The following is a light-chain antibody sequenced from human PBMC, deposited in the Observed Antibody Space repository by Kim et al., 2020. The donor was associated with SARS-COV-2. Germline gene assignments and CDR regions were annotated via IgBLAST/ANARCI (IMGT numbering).Light chain of an antibody. CDR3: SSYTSSSTRG. CDR1: SSDVGGYNY. Sequence: QSALTQPASVSGSPGQSITISCTGTSSDVGGYNYVSWYQQHPGKAPQLMIYDVSNRPSGVSNRFSGSKSGNTASLTISGLQAEDEADYYCSSYTSSSTRGFGGGT. V-gene: IGLV2-14*03. J-gene: IGLJ3*02. CDR2: DVS.